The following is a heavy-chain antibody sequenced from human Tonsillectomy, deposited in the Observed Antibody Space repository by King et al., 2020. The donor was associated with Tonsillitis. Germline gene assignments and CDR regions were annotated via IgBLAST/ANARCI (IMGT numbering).Heavy chain of an antibody. Sequence: VQLVESGGGLVQPGGSLRLSCAASGFTFSSYSMNWVRQAPGKGLEWVSYISSSSSTIYYADSVKGRFTISRDNAKNSLYLQMNSLRAEDTAVYYCVREHDNWNNGDYYYYMDVWGKGTTVTVSS. CDR2: ISSSSSTI. J-gene: IGHJ6*03. V-gene: IGHV3-48*01. CDR1: GFTFSSYS. D-gene: IGHD1/OR15-1a*01. CDR3: VREHDNWNNGDYYYYMDV.